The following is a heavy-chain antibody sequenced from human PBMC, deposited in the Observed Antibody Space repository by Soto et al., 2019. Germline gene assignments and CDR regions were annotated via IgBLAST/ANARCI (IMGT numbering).Heavy chain of an antibody. CDR3: AKHSSSSGDYYYHGMDV. V-gene: IGHV4-34*01. D-gene: IGHD6-6*01. CDR2: INHSGGT. CDR1: GGSFSGYY. Sequence: SGTLSLTCAVYGGSFSGYYWSWIRQPPGKGLEWIGEINHSGGTNYNPYLKSRVTISVDKSNKQVPLKLTAVTAADTAVYYCAKHSSSSGDYYYHGMDVWGQGTTVTVSS. J-gene: IGHJ6*02.